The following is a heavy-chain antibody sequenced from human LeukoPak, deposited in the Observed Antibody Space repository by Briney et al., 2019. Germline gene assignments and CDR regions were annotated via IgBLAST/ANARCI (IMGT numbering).Heavy chain of an antibody. CDR1: GFTFSSYG. V-gene: IGHV3-30*18. J-gene: IGHJ4*02. CDR3: AKGDTYCGGDCYGGRVDY. Sequence: GRSLRLSCAASGFTFSSYGMHWVRQAPGKGLEWVAVISYDGSNKYYADSVKGRFTISRDNSKNTLYLQMNSLRAEDTAVYYCAKGDTYCGGDCYGGRVDYWGQGTLVTVSS. CDR2: ISYDGSNK. D-gene: IGHD2-21*02.